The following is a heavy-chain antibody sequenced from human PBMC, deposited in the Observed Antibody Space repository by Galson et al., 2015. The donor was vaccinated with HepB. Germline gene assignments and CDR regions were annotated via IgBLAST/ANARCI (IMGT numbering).Heavy chain of an antibody. J-gene: IGHJ4*02. CDR1: GFTFSSYS. CDR2: ISSSSSTI. V-gene: IGHV3-48*01. CDR3: ARARYSSGWYFDY. D-gene: IGHD6-19*01. Sequence: SLRLSCAASGFTFSSYSMNWVRQAPGKGLEWVSYISSSSSTIYYADSVKGRFTISRDNAKNSLYLQMNSLRAEDTAVYHCARARYSSGWYFDYWGQGTLVTVSS.